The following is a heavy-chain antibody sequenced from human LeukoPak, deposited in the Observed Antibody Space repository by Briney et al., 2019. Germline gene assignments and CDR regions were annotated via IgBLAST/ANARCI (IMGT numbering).Heavy chain of an antibody. Sequence: GGSLRLSCAASGFTVSSNYMSWVRQAPGKGLEWVSVIYSGGSTYYADSVKGRFTISRDNSKNTLYLQMDSLRADDTAVYYCAKDSSDYYYNYWGQGTLVTVSS. J-gene: IGHJ1*01. CDR3: AKDSSDYYYNY. D-gene: IGHD3-22*01. CDR2: IYSGGST. CDR1: GFTVSSNY. V-gene: IGHV3-53*01.